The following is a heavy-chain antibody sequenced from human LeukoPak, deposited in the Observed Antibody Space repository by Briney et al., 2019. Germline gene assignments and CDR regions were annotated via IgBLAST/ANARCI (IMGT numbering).Heavy chain of an antibody. Sequence: GGSLRLSCAASRFTFSSYWTSWVRQAPGKGLEWVANIKQDGSEEHYVDSLKGRFTISRDNAKNSLYLQMNSLRAEDTAVYYCARFSAYSSGWHHFDYWGQGTLVTVSS. J-gene: IGHJ4*02. D-gene: IGHD6-19*01. CDR3: ARFSAYSSGWHHFDY. V-gene: IGHV3-7*01. CDR2: IKQDGSEE. CDR1: RFTFSSYW.